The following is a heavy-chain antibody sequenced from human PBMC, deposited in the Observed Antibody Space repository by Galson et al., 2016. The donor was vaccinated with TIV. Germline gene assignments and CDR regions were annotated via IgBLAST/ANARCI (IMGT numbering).Heavy chain of an antibody. CDR3: AAWRPGGWLDP. CDR2: IYPRDSDT. Sequence: QSGAEVKKPGESLNISCKGSDSWVAWVRQKPGRGPEYMGVIYPRDSDTRYSPSFEGQVTIPVDKSFTTAYLQWTSLKASDSAIYFCAAWRPGGWLDPWGQGILVTVSS. J-gene: IGHJ5*02. CDR1: DSW. V-gene: IGHV5-51*03. D-gene: IGHD5-12*01.